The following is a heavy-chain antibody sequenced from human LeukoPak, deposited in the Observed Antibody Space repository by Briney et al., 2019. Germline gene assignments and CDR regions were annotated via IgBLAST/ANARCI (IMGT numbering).Heavy chain of an antibody. CDR3: ARGAKMATRGFDY. D-gene: IGHD5-24*01. V-gene: IGHV4-31*03. CDR2: IYNSGRT. CDR1: GGSISSGGYY. Sequence: SQTLSLTCTVSGGSISSGGYYWNWIRQHPGKGLEWIGYIYNSGRTHTKPSLKSRVTMSVDTSKKQLSLKLRYVTAADTAVYYCARGAKMATRGFDYWGQGTLVTVSS. J-gene: IGHJ4*02.